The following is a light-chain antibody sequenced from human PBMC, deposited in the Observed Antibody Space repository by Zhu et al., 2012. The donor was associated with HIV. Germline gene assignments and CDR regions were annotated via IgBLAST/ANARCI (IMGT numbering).Light chain of an antibody. CDR3: QQYGSSPHT. V-gene: IGKV3-20*01. CDR2: GAS. CDR1: QSISSSF. J-gene: IGKJ4*01. Sequence: EIVLTQSPGTLSLSPGVRATLSCRASQSISSSFLAWYQQKPGQTPRLLIYGASSRATGIPDRFSGSGSGTDFTLTISGLEPEDFAAYYCQQYGSSPHTFGGGTKVEIK.